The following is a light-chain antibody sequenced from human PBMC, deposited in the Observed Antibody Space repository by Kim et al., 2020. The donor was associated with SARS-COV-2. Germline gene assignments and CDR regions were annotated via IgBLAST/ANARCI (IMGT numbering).Light chain of an antibody. V-gene: IGKV2-30*01. CDR3: MQGIHPIT. CDR1: HILVYSDGNTY. J-gene: IGKJ5*01. Sequence: HPASISCRAGHILVYSDGNTYLNWFQQRPGQSPMRLIYKVSNRDSGVPDRFSGSGSGTDFTLKISRVEAEDVGVYYCMQGIHPITFGQGTRLEIK. CDR2: KVS.